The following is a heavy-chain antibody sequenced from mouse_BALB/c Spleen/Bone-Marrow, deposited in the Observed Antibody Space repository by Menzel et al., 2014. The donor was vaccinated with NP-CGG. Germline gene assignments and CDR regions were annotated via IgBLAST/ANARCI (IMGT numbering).Heavy chain of an antibody. CDR1: GYSFTGYY. D-gene: IGHD1-1*02. V-gene: IGHV1-31*01. Sequence: VQLQQSGPELVKPGASVKISCKASGYSFTGYYMHWVEQSHVKSLEWIGRINPYNGATSYNQNFKDKASLTVDKSSSTAYMELHRLTSEDSAVYYCARWWDLAYWGQGTLVTVSA. CDR3: ARWWDLAY. J-gene: IGHJ3*01. CDR2: INPYNGAT.